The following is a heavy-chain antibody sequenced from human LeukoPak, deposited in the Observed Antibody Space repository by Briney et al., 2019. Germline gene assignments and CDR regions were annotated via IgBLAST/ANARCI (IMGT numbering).Heavy chain of an antibody. J-gene: IGHJ4*02. V-gene: IGHV3-23*01. D-gene: IGHD5-18*01. CDR1: GFTFSSYA. Sequence: GGSLRLSCAASGFTFSSYAMSWVRQSPGKALEWVSSISGSGGRTYYADAVKGRFTISRDNSKSTVYLQMNSLRAEDTAVYYGAKDQGGGGYSYGSFDYWGQGTLVTVSS. CDR2: ISGSGGRT. CDR3: AKDQGGGGYSYGSFDY.